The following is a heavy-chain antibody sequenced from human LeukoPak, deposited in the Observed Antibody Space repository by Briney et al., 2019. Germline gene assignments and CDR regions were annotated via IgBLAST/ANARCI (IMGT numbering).Heavy chain of an antibody. J-gene: IGHJ5*02. CDR1: GGSFSGYY. D-gene: IGHD2-2*01. Sequence: SETLSLTCAVYGGSFSGYYWSWIRQPPGKGLEWIGEINHSGSTNYNPSLTSRVTISVDTSKNQFSLKLSYVTAADTAVYYCARGPGYCSSTSCYDFFLGWFDPWGQGTLVTVSS. V-gene: IGHV4-34*01. CDR3: ARGPGYCSSTSCYDFFLGWFDP. CDR2: INHSGST.